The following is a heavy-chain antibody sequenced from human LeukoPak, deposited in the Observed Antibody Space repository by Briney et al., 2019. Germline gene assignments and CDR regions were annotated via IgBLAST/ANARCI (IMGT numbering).Heavy chain of an antibody. CDR1: GGSISSSGNY. D-gene: IGHD6-19*01. Sequence: SETLSVTCTVPGGSISSSGNYWGWIRQPPEKGLEWSGTIYYSGPTYYNPSLKSRVTISVDTSKNQFSLKVSSVTAADTAVYFCARLIVGDSSGPWGQGTLVTVSS. CDR2: IYYSGPT. V-gene: IGHV4-39*01. J-gene: IGHJ5*02. CDR3: ARLIVGDSSGP.